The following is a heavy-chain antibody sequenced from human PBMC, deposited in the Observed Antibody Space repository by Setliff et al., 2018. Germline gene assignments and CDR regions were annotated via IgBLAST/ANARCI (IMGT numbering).Heavy chain of an antibody. D-gene: IGHD3-22*01. CDR2: TYYNGDT. CDR1: GGSLRDSAIF. CDR3: ARQRYYDTTGKAFDI. Sequence: SETLSLTCTVSGGSLRDSAIFWGWIRQPPGKGLEWIGSTYYNGDTYYNPSLKSRVTMSVDTSRNQFSLKLSSVTAADTALYYCARQRYYDTTGKAFDIWGQGTMVTVSS. J-gene: IGHJ3*02. V-gene: IGHV4-39*01.